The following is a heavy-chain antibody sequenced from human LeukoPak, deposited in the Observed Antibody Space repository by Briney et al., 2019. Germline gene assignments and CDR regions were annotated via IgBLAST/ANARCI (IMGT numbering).Heavy chain of an antibody. CDR3: ARGTGSGYDFFVSNWFDP. Sequence: PSETLSLTCTVSGYSISSGYYWGWIRQPPGKGLEWIGSIYHSGSTYYNPSLKSRVTISVDTSKNQFSLKLSSVTAADTAVYYCARGTGSGYDFFVSNWFDPWGQGTLVTVSS. J-gene: IGHJ5*02. CDR1: GYSISSGYY. V-gene: IGHV4-38-2*02. CDR2: IYHSGST. D-gene: IGHD5-12*01.